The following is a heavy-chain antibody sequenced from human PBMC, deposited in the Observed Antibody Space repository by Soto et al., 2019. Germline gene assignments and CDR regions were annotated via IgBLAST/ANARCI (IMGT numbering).Heavy chain of an antibody. CDR2: VSQGGAAAYMAEGETT. D-gene: IGHD3-16*01. CDR1: GVSIDNFF. CDR3: ARERGGITVSSKPVGEWFDP. Sequence: QVQLQESGPGLLRPSETLSLTCTVSGVSIDNFFWSWIRQTPGKGLEWIGHVSQGGAAAYMAEGETTGNNPSMESRDTIPLDWPKNPLSLKLTPVTAANTAVYYCARERGGITVSSKPVGEWFDPWGQGILVTVSS. V-gene: IGHV4-59*01. J-gene: IGHJ5*02.